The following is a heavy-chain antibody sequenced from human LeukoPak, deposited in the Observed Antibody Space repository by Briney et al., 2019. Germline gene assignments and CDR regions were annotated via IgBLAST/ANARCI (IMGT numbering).Heavy chain of an antibody. CDR3: ARCIVGATTSSHDAFDI. CDR2: IYYSGST. Sequence: SETLSLTCTVSGGSISSSSYYWGWIRQPPGKGLEWIGSIYYSGSTYYNPSLKSRITISVDTSKNQFSLKPSSVTAADTAVYYCARCIVGATTSSHDAFDIWGQGTMVTVSS. CDR1: GGSISSSSYY. V-gene: IGHV4-39*01. J-gene: IGHJ3*02. D-gene: IGHD1-26*01.